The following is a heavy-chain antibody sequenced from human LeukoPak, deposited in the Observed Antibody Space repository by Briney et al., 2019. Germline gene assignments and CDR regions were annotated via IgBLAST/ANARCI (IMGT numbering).Heavy chain of an antibody. J-gene: IGHJ5*02. CDR1: ESSFTSYW. CDR2: NHSGDIDA. V-gene: IGHV5-51*01. Sequence: AEALKISCKASESSFTSYWIGWVRQMPGKGLEWMGINHSGDIDARSTPSFHGQGTISADKSISTAYLQWSSLKASDTAMYYCARHGILTGSIRTWFDPWGQGTLVPV. D-gene: IGHD3-9*01. CDR3: ARHGILTGSIRTWFDP.